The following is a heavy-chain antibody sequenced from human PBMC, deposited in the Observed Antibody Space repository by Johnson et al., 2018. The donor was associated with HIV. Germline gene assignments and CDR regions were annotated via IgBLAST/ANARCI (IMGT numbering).Heavy chain of an antibody. CDR3: ARALGTAVGAFDI. V-gene: IGHV3-30*02. J-gene: IGHJ3*02. Sequence: QVQLVESGGGVVQPGGSLRLSCAASGFTFADYGMHWVRQPPGKGLEWVAFIAHDESITHYADSVKGRFTMSRDNSKNTLYLHMKSLRPEDTSIYYCARALGTAVGAFDIWGQGTMVTVSS. CDR2: IAHDESIT. CDR1: GFTFADYG. D-gene: IGHD4-23*01.